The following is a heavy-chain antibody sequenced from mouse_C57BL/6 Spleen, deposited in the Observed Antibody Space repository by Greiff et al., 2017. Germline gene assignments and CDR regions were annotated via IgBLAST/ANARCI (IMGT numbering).Heavy chain of an antibody. CDR2: IDPSDSYT. J-gene: IGHJ3*01. CDR1: GYTFTSYW. Sequence: QVQLQQPGAELVKPGASVKLSCKASGYTFTSYWMQWVKQRPGQGLEWIGEIDPSDSYTNYNQKFKGKATLTVDTSSSTAYMQLSSLTSEDSAVYYCARSGFAWFAYWGQGTLVTVSA. V-gene: IGHV1-50*01. CDR3: ARSGFAWFAY.